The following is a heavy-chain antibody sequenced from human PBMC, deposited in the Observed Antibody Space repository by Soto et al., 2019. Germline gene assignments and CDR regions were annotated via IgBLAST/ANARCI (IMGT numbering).Heavy chain of an antibody. CDR1: GYTLTELS. CDR3: ATGGPRRITGTSYYYYYYGMDV. J-gene: IGHJ6*02. D-gene: IGHD1-7*01. Sequence: ASVKVSCKVSGYTLTELSMHWVRQAPGKGLEWMGGFDPEDGETIYAQKFQGRVTMTEDTSTDTAYMELSSLRSEDTAVYYCATGGPRRITGTSYYYYYYGMDVWGQGTTVTVSS. CDR2: FDPEDGET. V-gene: IGHV1-24*01.